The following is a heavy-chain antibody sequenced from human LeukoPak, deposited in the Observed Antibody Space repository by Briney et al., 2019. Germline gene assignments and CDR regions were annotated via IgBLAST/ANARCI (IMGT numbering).Heavy chain of an antibody. CDR1: GGSISSSSYY. D-gene: IGHD6-6*01. J-gene: IGHJ5*02. CDR2: IYYSGST. CDR3: ARSSSSRDRWFDP. Sequence: SETLSLTCTVSGGSISSSSYYWGWIRQPPGKGLEWIGSIYYSGSTYYNPSLKRRVTISVDTSKNQFSLKLSSVTAADTAVYYCARSSSSRDRWFDPWGQGTLVTVSS. V-gene: IGHV4-39*01.